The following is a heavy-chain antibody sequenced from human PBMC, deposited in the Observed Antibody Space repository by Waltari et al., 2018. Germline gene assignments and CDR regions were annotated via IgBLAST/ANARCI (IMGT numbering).Heavy chain of an antibody. CDR2: ISSSSGTL. CDR1: GASLSDYF. Sequence: QVQLQQWGATLLKPSETLSLTCAVHGASLSDYFWTWLRQSPGKGLVWVSYISSSSGTLYYVDSVKGRFTVSRDNAKNSLYLQMNSLRAEDTAMYYCARDFGYYYDGSGYYDDYWGQGTLVTVSS. D-gene: IGHD3-22*01. CDR3: ARDFGYYYDGSGYYDDY. V-gene: IGHV3-11*04. J-gene: IGHJ4*02.